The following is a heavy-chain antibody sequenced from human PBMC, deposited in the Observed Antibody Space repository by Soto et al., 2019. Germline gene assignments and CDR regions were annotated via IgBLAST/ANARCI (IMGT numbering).Heavy chain of an antibody. CDR1: GFTFSSYS. J-gene: IGHJ4*02. CDR2: ISSSSSYI. CDR3: ARRYQQWLVPGEYFDY. Sequence: GGSLRLSCAASGFTFSSYSMNWVRQAPGKGLEWVSSISSSSSYIYYADSVKGRFTISRDNAKNSLYLQMNSLRAEDTAVYYCARRYQQWLVPGEYFDYWGQGTLVTVSS. D-gene: IGHD6-19*01. V-gene: IGHV3-21*01.